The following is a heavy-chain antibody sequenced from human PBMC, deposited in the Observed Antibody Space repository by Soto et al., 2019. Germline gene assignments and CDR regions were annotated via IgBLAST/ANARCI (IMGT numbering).Heavy chain of an antibody. V-gene: IGHV4-61*01. CDR1: GGSVSSGSYY. D-gene: IGHD6-6*01. J-gene: IGHJ3*02. CDR2: IYYSGST. Sequence: SETLSLTCTVSGGSVSSGSYYWSWIRQPPGKGLEWIGYIYYSGSTNYNPSLKSRVTISVDTSKNQFSLKLSSVTAADTAVYYCARDPARPYDAFDIWGQGTMVTVSS. CDR3: ARDPARPYDAFDI.